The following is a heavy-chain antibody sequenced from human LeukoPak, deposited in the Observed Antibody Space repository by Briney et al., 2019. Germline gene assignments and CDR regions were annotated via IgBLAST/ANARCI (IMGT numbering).Heavy chain of an antibody. Sequence: GGSLRLSCAASGFTFSSYSMNWVRQGPGKGLEWVSSISSSSRYIYYADSVKGRFTISRDNAKNSLYLQMNSLRAEDTAVYFCARDLSSSSTAYFHHWGQGTLATVSS. CDR1: GFTFSSYS. J-gene: IGHJ1*01. CDR3: ARDLSSSSTAYFHH. CDR2: ISSSSRYI. V-gene: IGHV3-21*01. D-gene: IGHD6-6*01.